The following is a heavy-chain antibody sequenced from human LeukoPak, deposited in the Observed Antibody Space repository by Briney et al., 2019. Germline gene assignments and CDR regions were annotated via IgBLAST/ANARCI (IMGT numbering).Heavy chain of an antibody. CDR1: GFTFSSYA. V-gene: IGHV3-30*04. CDR3: ARDPAPIASFGEERWGFGFDY. D-gene: IGHD3-10*01. J-gene: IGHJ4*02. CDR2: ISYDGSNK. Sequence: PGGSLRLSCAASGFTFSSYAMHWVRQAPGKELEWVAVISYDGSNKYYADSVKGRFTISRDNSKNTLYLQMNSLRAEDTAVYYCARDPAPIASFGEERWGFGFDYWGQGTLVTVSS.